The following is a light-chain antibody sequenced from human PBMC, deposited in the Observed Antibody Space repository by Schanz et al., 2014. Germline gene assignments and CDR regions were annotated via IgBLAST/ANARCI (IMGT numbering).Light chain of an antibody. J-gene: IGLJ3*02. V-gene: IGLV2-14*01. CDR2: DVS. CDR3: SSYTSSDNLV. CDR1: SSDVGGYKY. Sequence: QSALTQPASVSGSPGQSITISCTGTSSDVGGYKYVSWYQQHPGKAPKVMIYDVSNRPSGVSNRFSGSKSGNTASLTISGLQPEDEADYYCSSYTSSDNLVFGGGTKLTVL.